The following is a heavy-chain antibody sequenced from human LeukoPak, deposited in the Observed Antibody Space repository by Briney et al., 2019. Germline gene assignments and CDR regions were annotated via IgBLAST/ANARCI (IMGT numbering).Heavy chain of an antibody. J-gene: IGHJ5*02. Sequence: GGSLRLSCAASGFTFSSYTMSWVRQAPGKGLEWVSTISGSGGSTYYADSVKGRFTISRDDSKNTLYLQMNSLRAEDTALYYCARDYGARFDPWGQGTLVTVSS. V-gene: IGHV3-23*01. CDR2: ISGSGGST. CDR1: GFTFSSYT. D-gene: IGHD4-17*01. CDR3: ARDYGARFDP.